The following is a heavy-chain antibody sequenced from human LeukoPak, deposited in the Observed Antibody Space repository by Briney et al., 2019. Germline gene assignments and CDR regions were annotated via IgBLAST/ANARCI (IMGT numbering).Heavy chain of an antibody. Sequence: SETLSLTCTVSGDSISSFYWSWIRQPPGKGLEWIGYMYYTGGTNYNPSLKNRVSISLDTSKNQFSLRLSSVTAADTAVYYCARVASSWYNYFDSWGQGTLVTVSS. CDR2: MYYTGGT. CDR1: GDSISSFY. CDR3: ARVASSWYNYFDS. D-gene: IGHD6-13*01. J-gene: IGHJ4*02. V-gene: IGHV4-59*01.